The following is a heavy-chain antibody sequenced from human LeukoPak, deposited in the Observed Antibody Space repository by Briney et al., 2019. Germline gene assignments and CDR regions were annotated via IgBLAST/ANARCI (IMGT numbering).Heavy chain of an antibody. V-gene: IGHV4-34*01. Sequence: TSETLSLTCAVNGGSFSHYLWTWIRQSPGKGLEWVGEINQGGRTNFNPSLKSRFTISADRSKYHFSLTLRSVTAADTAVYYCARGKPVWFGELMTSFSYFYIDVWGRGTTVIVSS. CDR1: GGSFSHYL. CDR3: ARGKPVWFGELMTSFSYFYIDV. J-gene: IGHJ6*03. CDR2: INQGGRT. D-gene: IGHD3-10*01.